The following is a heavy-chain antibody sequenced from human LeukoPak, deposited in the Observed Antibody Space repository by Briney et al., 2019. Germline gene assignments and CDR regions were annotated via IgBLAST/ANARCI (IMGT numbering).Heavy chain of an antibody. CDR2: ISYDGSNE. CDR1: GFTFSSYV. Sequence: GRSLRLSCAASGFTFSSYVMHWVRQAPGKGLEWVAIISYDGSNEYYADSVKGRFTISRDNSKNTLYLQMNSLRAADTAVYYCARQYKWGATWRNAFDIWGQGTMVTVSS. CDR3: ARQYKWGATWRNAFDI. D-gene: IGHD1-26*01. V-gene: IGHV3-30*04. J-gene: IGHJ3*02.